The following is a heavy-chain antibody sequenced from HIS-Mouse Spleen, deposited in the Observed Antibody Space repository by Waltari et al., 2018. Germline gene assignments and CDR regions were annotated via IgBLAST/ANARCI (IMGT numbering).Heavy chain of an antibody. D-gene: IGHD7-27*01. V-gene: IGHV3-7*01. CDR3: ARDGGTGDFDY. CDR2: IKQDGSEK. Sequence: EVQLVESGGGLVQPGGSLRLSCAASGFTFRSSWLSWVRQGPGKGLEWVANIKQDGSEKYYVDSVKGRFTISRDNAKNSLYLQMNSLRAEDTAVYYCARDGGTGDFDYWGQGTLVTVSS. J-gene: IGHJ4*02. CDR1: GFTFRSSW.